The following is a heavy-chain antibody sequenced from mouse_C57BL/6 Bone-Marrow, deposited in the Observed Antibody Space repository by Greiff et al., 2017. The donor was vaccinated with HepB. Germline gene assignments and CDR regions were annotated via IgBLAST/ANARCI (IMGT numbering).Heavy chain of an antibody. Sequence: VQRVESGGGLVKPGGSLKLSCAASVFTFSSYALSWVRQTPEKMLEWVATISDGGSYTYYPDNVKGRFTISRDNAKNNLYLQMSHLKSEDTAMYYCARIYYGKPFDYWGQGTTLTVSS. CDR2: ISDGGSYT. CDR1: VFTFSSYA. V-gene: IGHV5-4*01. J-gene: IGHJ2*01. D-gene: IGHD2-1*01. CDR3: ARIYYGKPFDY.